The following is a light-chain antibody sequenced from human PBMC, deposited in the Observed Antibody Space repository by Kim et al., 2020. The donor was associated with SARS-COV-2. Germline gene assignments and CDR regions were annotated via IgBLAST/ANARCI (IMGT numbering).Light chain of an antibody. CDR2: KNN. CDR1: SSNIGSNP. V-gene: IGLV1-44*01. Sequence: GQRVTISCSGSSSNIGSNPINWYQQLPGRAPKLVIYKNNQRPSGVPDRFSGSKSGTSASLAISGLQSEDEADYYCATWDDSLNVPVFGGGTKLTVL. J-gene: IGLJ3*02. CDR3: ATWDDSLNVPV.